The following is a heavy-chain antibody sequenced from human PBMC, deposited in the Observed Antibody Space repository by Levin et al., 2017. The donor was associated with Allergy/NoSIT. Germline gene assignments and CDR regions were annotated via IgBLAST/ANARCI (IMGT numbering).Heavy chain of an antibody. J-gene: IGHJ4*02. CDR2: ISPSSTYI. CDR3: ARALYYYVSGTYYETFDN. V-gene: IGHV3-21*01. D-gene: IGHD3-10*01. CDR1: GFTFSRYS. Sequence: SCAASGFTFSRYSMNWVRQAPGKGLEWVSSISPSSTYIYYADSVKGRFTISRDDAKNSLSLQMNSLRAEDTALYYRARALYYYVSGTYYETFDNWGQGTLVTVSS.